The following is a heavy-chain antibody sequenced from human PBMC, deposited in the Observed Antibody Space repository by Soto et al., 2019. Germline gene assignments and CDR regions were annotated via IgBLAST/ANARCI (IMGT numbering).Heavy chain of an antibody. D-gene: IGHD3-22*01. Sequence: GGSLRLSCAASGFTFSNAWMNWVRQAPGKGLEWVGRIKSKTDGGTTDYAAPVKGRFTISRDDSKNTLYLQMNSLKTEDTAVYYCTTVLTGYYDSSGYYWLGPHYWGQGTLVTVSS. CDR3: TTVLTGYYDSSGYYWLGPHY. J-gene: IGHJ4*02. CDR1: GFTFSNAW. CDR2: IKSKTDGGTT. V-gene: IGHV3-15*07.